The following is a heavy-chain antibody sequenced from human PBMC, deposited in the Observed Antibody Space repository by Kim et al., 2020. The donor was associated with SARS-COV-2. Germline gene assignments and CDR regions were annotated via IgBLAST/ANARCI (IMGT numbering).Heavy chain of an antibody. CDR3: ARDPTSYYYDSSGYYDY. Sequence: KGRLTISRDKSKNTLYLQMNSRRAEDTAVYYCARDPTSYYYDSSGYYDYWGQGALVTVSS. V-gene: IGHV3-30*07. J-gene: IGHJ4*02. D-gene: IGHD3-22*01.